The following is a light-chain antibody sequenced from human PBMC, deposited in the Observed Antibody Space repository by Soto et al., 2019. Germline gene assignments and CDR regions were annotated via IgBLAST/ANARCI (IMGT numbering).Light chain of an antibody. Sequence: QSVLTQPASVSGSPGQSITISCTGTSSDVGGFNYVSWYQQHQGKAPKLMIYDVSNRPSGVSNRFSGCKSGNTASLTTSGRQADDEDDYYCSSYTSSSTLYVFGTGTKLTVL. V-gene: IGLV2-14*01. J-gene: IGLJ1*01. CDR1: SSDVGGFNY. CDR2: DVS. CDR3: SSYTSSSTLYV.